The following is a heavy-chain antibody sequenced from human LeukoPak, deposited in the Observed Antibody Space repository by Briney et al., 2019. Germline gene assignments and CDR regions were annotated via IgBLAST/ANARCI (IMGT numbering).Heavy chain of an antibody. CDR2: ISSSSSTI. Sequence: PGGSLRLSCAASGFTFSSYRMNWVRQAPGKGLEWVSYISSSSSTIYYADSVKGRFTISRDNAKNSLYLQMNSLRAEDTAVYYCARLKMVRGVIRIVIIRVDPWGQGTLVTVSS. CDR1: GFTFSSYR. J-gene: IGHJ5*02. D-gene: IGHD3-10*01. CDR3: ARLKMVRGVIRIVIIRVDP. V-gene: IGHV3-48*04.